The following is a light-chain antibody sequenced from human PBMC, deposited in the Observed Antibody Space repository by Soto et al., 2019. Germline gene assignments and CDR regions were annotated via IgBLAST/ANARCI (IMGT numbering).Light chain of an antibody. J-gene: IGKJ2*01. V-gene: IGKV4-1*01. CDR1: QSVLYSSNNKNY. Sequence: DIVMTQSPDYLAVSLGERATINCKSSQSVLYSSNNKNYLAWYQQQPGQPPKLLIYWASTRESGVPDRFSGSGSGTDFTLTISSLQAEDVAVYYCQQYYSTPPTFGQGTKLEIK. CDR2: WAS. CDR3: QQYYSTPPT.